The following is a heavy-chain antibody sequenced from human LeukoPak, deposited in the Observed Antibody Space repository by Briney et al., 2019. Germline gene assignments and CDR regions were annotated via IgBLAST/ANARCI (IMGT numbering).Heavy chain of an antibody. CDR3: AKDPRGTMVRGVINWFDP. CDR2: ISGSGRST. Sequence: GGSLRLSCAASGFTFSSYVMSWVRQAPGKGLEWVSAISGSGRSTYYADSVKGRFTISRDNSKNTLYLQMNSLRAEDTAVYYCAKDPRGTMVRGVINWFDPWGQGTLVTVSS. V-gene: IGHV3-23*01. CDR1: GFTFSSYV. D-gene: IGHD3-10*01. J-gene: IGHJ5*02.